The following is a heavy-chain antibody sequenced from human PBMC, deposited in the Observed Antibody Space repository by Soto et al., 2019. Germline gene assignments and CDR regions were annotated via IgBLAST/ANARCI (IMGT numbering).Heavy chain of an antibody. CDR3: ARHGDIVVVPAATIFDY. D-gene: IGHD2-2*01. CDR1: GGSISSSSYY. V-gene: IGHV4-39*01. Sequence: QLQLQESGPGLVKPSETLSLTCTVSGGSISSSSYYWGWIRQPPGKGLEWIGSIYYSGSTYYNPSLKSRVTISVDTSKNQFSLKLSSVTAADTAVYYCARHGDIVVVPAATIFDYWGQRTLVTVSS. CDR2: IYYSGST. J-gene: IGHJ4*02.